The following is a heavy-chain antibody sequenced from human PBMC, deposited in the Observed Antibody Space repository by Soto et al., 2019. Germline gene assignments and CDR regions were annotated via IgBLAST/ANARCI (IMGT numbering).Heavy chain of an antibody. CDR3: ATDTSAKLELNYYYGMDV. D-gene: IGHD1-7*01. J-gene: IGHJ6*02. V-gene: IGHV1-24*01. CDR2: FDPEDGET. CDR1: GYTLTELS. Sequence: ASVKVSFTVSGYTLTELSMHWVRQAPGKGLEWMGGFDPEDGETIYAQKFQGRVTMTEDTSTDTAYMELSSLRSEDTAVYYCATDTSAKLELNYYYGMDVWGQGTTVTVSS.